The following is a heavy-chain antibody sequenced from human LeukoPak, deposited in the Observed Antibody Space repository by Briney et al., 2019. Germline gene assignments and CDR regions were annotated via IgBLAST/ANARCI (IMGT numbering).Heavy chain of an antibody. D-gene: IGHD3-22*01. J-gene: IGHJ5*02. CDR1: GFTVSSNY. CDR2: IYNVGNT. Sequence: GGSLRLSCAASGFTVSSNYMSWVRQAPGKGLEWVSDIYNVGNTHYADSVKGRFTISRDISKNTVYLKMNSLRAEDTAMYFCARSSRYYYDSSGYYPGPLDHWGQGILVTVSS. CDR3: ARSSRYYYDSSGYYPGPLDH. V-gene: IGHV3-53*01.